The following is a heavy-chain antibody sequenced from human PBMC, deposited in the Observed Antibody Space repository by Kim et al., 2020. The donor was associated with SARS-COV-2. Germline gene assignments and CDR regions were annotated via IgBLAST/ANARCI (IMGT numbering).Heavy chain of an antibody. J-gene: IGHJ3*02. V-gene: IGHV1-18*01. D-gene: IGHD4-17*01. Sequence: AQKVQGRVTVTIDTSTSTAYMELRSLRSDDTAMYYCARSNYGVTGGAFDIWGQGTMVTVSS. CDR3: ARSNYGVTGGAFDI.